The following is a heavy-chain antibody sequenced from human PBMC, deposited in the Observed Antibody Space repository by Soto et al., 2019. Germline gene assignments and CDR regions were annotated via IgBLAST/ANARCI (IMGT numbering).Heavy chain of an antibody. CDR3: AKGTGTGEYFQH. CDR1: GFTFSSYA. CDR2: ISGSGSST. V-gene: IGHV3-23*01. D-gene: IGHD3-9*01. Sequence: GGSLRLSCAASGFTFSSYAMSWVRQAPGKGLEWVSAISGSGSSTYYAASVKGRFTISRDNSKNTLYLQMNSLRAEDTAVYYCAKGTGTGEYFQHWGQGTLVTVSS. J-gene: IGHJ1*01.